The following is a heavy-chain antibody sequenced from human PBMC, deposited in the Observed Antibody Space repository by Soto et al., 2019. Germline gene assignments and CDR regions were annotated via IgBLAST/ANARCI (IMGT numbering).Heavy chain of an antibody. CDR2: ISGSGGST. V-gene: IGHV3-23*01. CDR3: ARAQVTSNYKSGLDV. CDR1: GFTFSSYA. J-gene: IGHJ6*02. Sequence: LRLSCAASGFTFSSYAMSWVRQAPGKGLEWVSAISGSGGSTYYADSVKGRFTISRDNSKNTLYLQMNSLRAEDTAVYYCARAQVTSNYKSGLDVWGQGTTVTVSS. D-gene: IGHD4-4*01.